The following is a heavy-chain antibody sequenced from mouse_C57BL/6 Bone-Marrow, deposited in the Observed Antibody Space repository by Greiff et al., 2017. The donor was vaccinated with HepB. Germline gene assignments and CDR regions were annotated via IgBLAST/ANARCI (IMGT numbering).Heavy chain of an antibody. D-gene: IGHD2-3*01. Sequence: LVESGAELVRPGTSVKVSCKASGYAFTNYLIEWVKQRPGQGLEWIGVINPGSGGTNYNEKFKGKATLTADKSSSTAYMQLSSLTSEDSAVYFCARGGWLLRYWYFDVWGTGTTVTVSS. CDR3: ARGGWLLRYWYFDV. CDR1: GYAFTNYL. V-gene: IGHV1-54*01. J-gene: IGHJ1*03. CDR2: INPGSGGT.